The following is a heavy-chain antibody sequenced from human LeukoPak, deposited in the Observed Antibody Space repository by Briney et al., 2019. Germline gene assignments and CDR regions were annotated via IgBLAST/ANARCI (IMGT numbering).Heavy chain of an antibody. Sequence: GGSLRLSCAASGFTFSSYSMNWVRQAPGKGLDWVSSISSSSKYIYYADSVKGRFTISRDNARNSLYLQMNSLRAEDTAVYYCARGLQGSGSGHFDLWGRGTLVTVSS. CDR3: ARGLQGSGSGHFDL. D-gene: IGHD3-10*01. CDR2: ISSSSKYI. J-gene: IGHJ2*01. CDR1: GFTFSSYS. V-gene: IGHV3-21*01.